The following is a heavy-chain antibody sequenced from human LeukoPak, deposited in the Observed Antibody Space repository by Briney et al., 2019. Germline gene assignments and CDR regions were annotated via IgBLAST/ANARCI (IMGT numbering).Heavy chain of an antibody. CDR2: IRYDGSNK. CDR1: GFTFSSYG. Sequence: GGSLRLSCAASGFTFSSYGMHWVRQAPGKGLEGVAFIRYDGSNKYYADSVKGRFTISRDNSKNTLYLQMNSLRAEDTAVYYCAREGFGEPQPDYWGQGTLVTVSS. J-gene: IGHJ4*02. V-gene: IGHV3-30*02. D-gene: IGHD3-10*01. CDR3: AREGFGEPQPDY.